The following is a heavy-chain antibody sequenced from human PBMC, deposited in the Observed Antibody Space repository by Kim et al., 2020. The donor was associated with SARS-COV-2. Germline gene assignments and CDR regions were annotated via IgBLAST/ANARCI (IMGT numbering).Heavy chain of an antibody. J-gene: IGHJ6*02. Sequence: SVKVSCKASGGTFSSYAISWVRQAPGQGLEWMGRIIPILGIANYAQKFQGRVTITADKSTSTAYMELSSLRSEDTAVYYCARGRRDGYNWNYYYGMDVWGQGTTVTVSS. CDR3: ARGRRDGYNWNYYYGMDV. CDR2: IIPILGIA. CDR1: GGTFSSYA. D-gene: IGHD5-12*01. V-gene: IGHV1-69*04.